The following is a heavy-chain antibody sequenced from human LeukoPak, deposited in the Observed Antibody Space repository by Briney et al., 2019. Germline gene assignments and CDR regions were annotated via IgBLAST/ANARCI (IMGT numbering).Heavy chain of an antibody. CDR1: GYTFTSYA. J-gene: IGHJ5*02. CDR3: ARGSYYDSSGSHNWFDP. D-gene: IGHD3-22*01. CDR2: INAGNGNT. Sequence: GASVKVSCKASGYTFTSYAMHWVRQAPGQRLEWMGWINAGNGNTKYSQKFQGRVTITRDTSASTAYMELSSLRSEDTAVYYCARGSYYDSSGSHNWFDPWGKGTLVTVSS. V-gene: IGHV1-3*01.